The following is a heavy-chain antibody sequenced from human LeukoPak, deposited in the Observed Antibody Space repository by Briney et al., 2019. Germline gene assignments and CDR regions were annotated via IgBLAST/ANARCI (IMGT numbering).Heavy chain of an antibody. CDR3: ARDPGGRLRAARHQRSFDY. CDR1: RFTFSSYA. V-gene: IGHV3-21*01. Sequence: SGGSLRLSCAASRFTFSSYAMHWVRQAPGKGLEWVSSISSSSSYIYYADSVKGRFTISRDNAKNSLYLQMNSLRAEDTAVYYCARDPGGRLRAARHQRSFDYWGQGTLVTVSS. CDR2: ISSSSSYI. J-gene: IGHJ4*02. D-gene: IGHD6-6*01.